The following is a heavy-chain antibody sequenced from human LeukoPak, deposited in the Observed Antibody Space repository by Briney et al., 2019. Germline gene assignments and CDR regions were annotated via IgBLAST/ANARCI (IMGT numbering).Heavy chain of an antibody. CDR2: IYTSGST. D-gene: IGHD3-10*01. V-gene: IGHV4-4*07. CDR1: GGSISSYY. J-gene: IGHJ5*02. CDR3: ARDVLLWFGELTNWFDP. Sequence: SETLSLTCTVSGGSISSYYWSWIRQPAGKGLEWIGRIYTSGSTNYNPSLKSRVTMSVDTSKNQFSLKLSSVTAADTAVYYCARDVLLWFGELTNWFDPWGQGTLVTVSS.